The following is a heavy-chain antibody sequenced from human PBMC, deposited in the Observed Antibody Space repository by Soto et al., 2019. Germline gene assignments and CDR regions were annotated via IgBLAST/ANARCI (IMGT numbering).Heavy chain of an antibody. Sequence: GGSLRLSCAASGFTFSSYAMSWVRQAPGKGLEWVSYISSSSSYTNYADSVKGRFTISRDNAKNSLYLQMNSLRAEDTAVYYCARDMEYCSSTSCYAVDYWGQGTLVTVSS. CDR1: GFTFSSYA. CDR3: ARDMEYCSSTSCYAVDY. V-gene: IGHV3-21*05. J-gene: IGHJ4*02. CDR2: ISSSSSYT. D-gene: IGHD2-2*01.